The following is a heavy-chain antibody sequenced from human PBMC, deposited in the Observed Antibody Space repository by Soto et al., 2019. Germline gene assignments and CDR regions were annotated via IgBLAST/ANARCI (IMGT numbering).Heavy chain of an antibody. CDR3: ARDHKRGTFDY. Sequence: PGGSLRLSCAASGFTFNNYALSWVRQPPGKGLEWISTISDSGSTYYADSVKGRFIISRDNSKNTLYLQMNSLRAEDTAVYYCARDHKRGTFDYWGQGTLVTVSS. V-gene: IGHV3-23*01. CDR1: GFTFNNYA. CDR2: ISDSGST. J-gene: IGHJ4*02. D-gene: IGHD1-1*01.